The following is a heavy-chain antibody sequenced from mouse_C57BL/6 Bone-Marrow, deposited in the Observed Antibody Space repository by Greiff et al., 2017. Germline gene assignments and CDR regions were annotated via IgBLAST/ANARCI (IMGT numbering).Heavy chain of an antibody. CDR1: GYSITSGYY. V-gene: IGHV3-6*01. CDR3: AKRKEAWFAY. Sequence: EVQLQESGPGLVKPSQSLSLTCSVTGYSITSGYYWNWIRQFPGNKLEWMGYISYDGSNNYNPSLKNRISITRDTSKNQFFLKLNSVTTEDTATYSCAKRKEAWFAYWGQGTLVTVSA. J-gene: IGHJ3*01. CDR2: ISYDGSN.